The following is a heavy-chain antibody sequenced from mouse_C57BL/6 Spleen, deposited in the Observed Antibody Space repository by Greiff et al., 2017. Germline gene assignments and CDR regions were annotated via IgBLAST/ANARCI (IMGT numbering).Heavy chain of an antibody. Sequence: EVQRVESVAELVRPGASVKLSCTASGFNIKNTYMHWVKQRPEQGLEWIGRIDPANGNTKYAPKFQGKATITADTSSNTAYLQLSSLTSEDTAIYYCARGDYYGSSYHAYWGQGTLVTVSA. CDR1: GFNIKNTY. V-gene: IGHV14-3*01. J-gene: IGHJ3*01. CDR2: IDPANGNT. CDR3: ARGDYYGSSYHAY. D-gene: IGHD1-1*01.